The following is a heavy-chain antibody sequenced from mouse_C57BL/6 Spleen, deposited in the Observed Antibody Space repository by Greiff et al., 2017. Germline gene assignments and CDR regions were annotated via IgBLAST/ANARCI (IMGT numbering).Heavy chain of an antibody. J-gene: IGHJ2*01. Sequence: DVHLVESGGGLVKPGGSLKLSCAASGFTFSSYAMSWVRQTPEKRLEWVATISDGGSYTYYPDNVKGRFNISRDNAKNNLYLQMSHLKSEDTAMYYCAREDYWGQGTTLTVSS. V-gene: IGHV5-4*01. CDR2: ISDGGSYT. CDR3: AREDY. CDR1: GFTFSSYA.